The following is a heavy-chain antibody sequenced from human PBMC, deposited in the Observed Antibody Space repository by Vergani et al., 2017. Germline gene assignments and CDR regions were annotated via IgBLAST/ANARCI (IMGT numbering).Heavy chain of an antibody. V-gene: IGHV4-39*01. Sequence: QLQLQESGPGLVKPSETLSLTCTVSGGSISSSSYYWGWIRQPPGKGLEWIGSIYYSGSTYYNPSLKSLVTISVDTSKNQFSLKLSSVTAADTAVYYCARHRRVDGYSDYWGQGTLVTVSS. D-gene: IGHD5-24*01. CDR1: GGSISSSSYY. CDR3: ARHRRVDGYSDY. J-gene: IGHJ4*02. CDR2: IYYSGST.